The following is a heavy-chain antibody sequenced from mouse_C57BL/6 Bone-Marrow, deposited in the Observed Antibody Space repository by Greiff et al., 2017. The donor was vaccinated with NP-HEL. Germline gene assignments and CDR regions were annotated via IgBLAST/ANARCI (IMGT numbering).Heavy chain of an antibody. V-gene: IGHV1-69*01. CDR2: IDPSDSYT. Sequence: QVQLQQPGAELVMPGASVKLSCKASGYTFTSYWMHWVKQRPGQGLEWIGEIDPSDSYTNYNQKFKGKSTLTVDKSSSTAYMQLSSLTSEDSAVYYCARFITTGFDYWGQGTTLTVSS. D-gene: IGHD1-1*01. J-gene: IGHJ2*01. CDR3: ARFITTGFDY. CDR1: GYTFTSYW.